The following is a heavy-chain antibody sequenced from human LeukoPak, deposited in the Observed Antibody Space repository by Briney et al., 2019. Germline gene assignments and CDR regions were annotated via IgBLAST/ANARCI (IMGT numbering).Heavy chain of an antibody. V-gene: IGHV3-49*04. CDR3: TRTMVRGVVPDYYYYGMDV. CDR2: IRSKAYGGTT. J-gene: IGHJ6*04. Sequence: PGGSLRLSCTASGFTFGDYAMSWVRQAPGKGLEWVGFIRSKAYGGTTEYAASVKGRFTIPRDDSKSIAYLQMNSLKTEDTAVYYCTRTMVRGVVPDYYYYGMDVWGKGTTVTVSS. CDR1: GFTFGDYA. D-gene: IGHD3-10*01.